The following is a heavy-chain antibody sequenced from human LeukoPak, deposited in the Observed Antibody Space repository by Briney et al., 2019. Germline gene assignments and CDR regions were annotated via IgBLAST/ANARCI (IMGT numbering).Heavy chain of an antibody. V-gene: IGHV4-30-2*01. D-gene: IGHD3-22*01. J-gene: IGHJ5*02. CDR3: ARDLFDSSATTKWFDP. CDR1: GGSISSGGYS. CDR2: IYHSGST. Sequence: SETLSLTCTVSGGSISSGGYSWSWIRQPPGKGLEWIGYIYHSGSTYYNPSLKSRVTISVDRSKNQFSLKLSSVTAADTAVYYCARDLFDSSATTKWFDPWGQGTLVTVSS.